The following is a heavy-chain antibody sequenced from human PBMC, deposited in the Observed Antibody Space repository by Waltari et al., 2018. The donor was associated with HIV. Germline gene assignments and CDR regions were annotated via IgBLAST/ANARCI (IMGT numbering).Heavy chain of an antibody. V-gene: IGHV1-69*01. CDR1: GGTFSSYA. D-gene: IGHD3-16*02. J-gene: IGHJ4*02. CDR2: IIPIFGTA. Sequence: QVQLVQSGAEVKKPGSSVKVSCKASGGTFSSYAISWVRQAPGQGLEWMGGIIPIFGTANYAQKCQGRVTIPADESTSTAYMELSSLRSEDTAVYYCARGSWDYVWGSYQTIRYFDYWGQGTLVTVSS. CDR3: ARGSWDYVWGSYQTIRYFDY.